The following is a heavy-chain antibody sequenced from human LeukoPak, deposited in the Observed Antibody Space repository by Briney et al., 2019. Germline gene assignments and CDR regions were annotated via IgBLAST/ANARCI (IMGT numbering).Heavy chain of an antibody. D-gene: IGHD3-22*01. J-gene: IGHJ1*01. V-gene: IGHV3-48*03. Sequence: GGALRLSCAASGFTFSSFEMNWVRQGPGKGREWGSYISSSGSTIYYADSVKGRFTISRDNAKNSLYLQMNSLRAEDTAVYYCARVSYDSMRYFHHWRRGTLLTVS. CDR2: ISSSGSTI. CDR1: GFTFSSFE. CDR3: ARVSYDSMRYFHH.